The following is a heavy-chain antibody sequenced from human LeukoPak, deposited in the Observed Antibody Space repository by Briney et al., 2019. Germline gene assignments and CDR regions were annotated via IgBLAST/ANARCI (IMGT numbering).Heavy chain of an antibody. CDR2: LVVTGGAT. CDR3: AKDDGGEYYLFDS. J-gene: IGHJ4*02. Sequence: GGSLRLSCAASGFTFRNFAMSWVRQVPGKGLEWLSTLVVTGGATYYADSVTGRFIISRDNSKNTLYLQMNSLTVEDTAVYYCAKDDGGEYYLFDSWGQGTLVTVSS. V-gene: IGHV3-23*01. D-gene: IGHD1-26*01. CDR1: GFTFRNFA.